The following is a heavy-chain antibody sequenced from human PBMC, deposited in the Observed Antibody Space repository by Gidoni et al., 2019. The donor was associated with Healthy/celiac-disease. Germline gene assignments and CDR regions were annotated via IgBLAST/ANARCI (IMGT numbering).Heavy chain of an antibody. CDR2: IIPIFGTA. D-gene: IGHD3-22*01. J-gene: IGHJ6*02. CDR3: ARAIVVVRPNLYGMDV. Sequence: QVQLVQSGAEVKKPGSSVKVSCKASGGPFSSSAISWVRQAPGQGLEWMGGIIPIFGTANYAQKFQGRVTITADESTSTAYMELSSLRSEDTAVYYCARAIVVVRPNLYGMDVWGQGTTVTVSS. CDR1: GGPFSSSA. V-gene: IGHV1-69*01.